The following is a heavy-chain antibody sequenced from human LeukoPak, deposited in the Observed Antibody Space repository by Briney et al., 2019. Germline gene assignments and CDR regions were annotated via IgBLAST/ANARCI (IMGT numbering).Heavy chain of an antibody. V-gene: IGHV4-34*01. CDR1: GGSFSFYY. J-gene: IGHJ3*02. Sequence: SETLSLTCGVSGGSFSFYYWSWIRRPPGKGLEWIGEISQSGSTNYNPSLKSRVNISLDTSENQFSLKLSPVTAADTAVYYCARALGAFDIWGQGTMVTVSS. CDR2: ISQSGST. CDR3: ARALGAFDI.